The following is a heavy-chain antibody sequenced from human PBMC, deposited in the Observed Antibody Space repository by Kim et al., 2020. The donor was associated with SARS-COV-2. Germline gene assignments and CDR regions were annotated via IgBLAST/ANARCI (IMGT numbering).Heavy chain of an antibody. V-gene: IGHV3-23*01. D-gene: IGHD6-19*01. CDR3: AKDGIAVACGLFDY. J-gene: IGHJ4*02. Sequence: DSVKGRFTISRDNSKNTLYLQMNSLRAEDTAVYYCAKDGIAVACGLFDYWGQGTLVTVSS.